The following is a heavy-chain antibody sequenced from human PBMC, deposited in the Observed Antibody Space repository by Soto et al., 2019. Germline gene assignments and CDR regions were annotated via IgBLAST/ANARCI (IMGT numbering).Heavy chain of an antibody. D-gene: IGHD2-2*01. CDR2: IYHTGKT. Sequence: PSETLSLTCTVSGDAIYIGGYYWTWMRQHPGKGLEWIGYIYHTGKTYYSPSLESRVTMSVDTSKNQFSLKLASVTAADTAVYSCAREGSSTANWIDPWGQGTLVTVSS. CDR1: GDAIYIGGYY. V-gene: IGHV4-31*03. CDR3: AREGSSTANWIDP. J-gene: IGHJ5*02.